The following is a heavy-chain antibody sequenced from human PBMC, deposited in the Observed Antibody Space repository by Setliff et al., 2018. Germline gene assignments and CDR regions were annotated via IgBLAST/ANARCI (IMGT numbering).Heavy chain of an antibody. Sequence: SETLSLTCAVSDFSVSSVYYWGWIRQSPGKGLEWIASVYYSGTTYYNPSLESRVTMSVDTSKNQFSLKLSSVTAADTAVYYCARGGTYRYFDYWGQGTLVTVSS. J-gene: IGHJ4*02. CDR3: ARGGTYRYFDY. CDR2: VYYSGTT. V-gene: IGHV4-38-2*01. CDR1: DFSVSSVYY.